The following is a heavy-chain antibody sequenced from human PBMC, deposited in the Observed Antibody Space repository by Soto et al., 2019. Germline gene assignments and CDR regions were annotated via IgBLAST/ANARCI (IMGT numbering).Heavy chain of an antibody. D-gene: IGHD3-3*01. CDR3: ARPLDFWSGYFDY. J-gene: IGHJ4*02. Sequence: TGESLKISCNGSGYSFTSYWIGWVRQMPGKGLEWMGIIYPGDSDTRYSPSFQGQVTISADKSISTAYLQWSSLKASDTAMYYCARPLDFWSGYFDYWGQGTLVTVSS. CDR1: GYSFTSYW. CDR2: IYPGDSDT. V-gene: IGHV5-51*01.